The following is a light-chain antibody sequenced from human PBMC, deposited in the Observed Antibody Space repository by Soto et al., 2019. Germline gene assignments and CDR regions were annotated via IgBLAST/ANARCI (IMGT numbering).Light chain of an antibody. CDR1: QSISSSY. CDR3: QQYVNSLYT. J-gene: IGKJ2*01. Sequence: EIVVTQSPGTLSLSPGERATLSCRASQSISSSYLAWYQQKPGQAPRLLIYGASSRATGIPDRFSGSGSGTDFTLTISRLEPEDFAVYYCQQYVNSLYTCGQGTKLEIK. V-gene: IGKV3-20*01. CDR2: GAS.